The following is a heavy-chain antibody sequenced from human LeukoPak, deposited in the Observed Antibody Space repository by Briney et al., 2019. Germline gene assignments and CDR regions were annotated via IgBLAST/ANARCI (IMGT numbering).Heavy chain of an antibody. J-gene: IGHJ4*02. D-gene: IGHD5-18*01. CDR1: GFSFSSYA. Sequence: GGSLRLSCAASGFSFSSYAMSWVRQAPGKGLEWVSAIVGSGGNMYYADSVKGRFTISRDNSKNTLYLQVNSLRAEDTAVYYCAKGNGYSYGRYYFDYWGQGTLVTVSS. CDR2: IVGSGGNM. V-gene: IGHV3-23*01. CDR3: AKGNGYSYGRYYFDY.